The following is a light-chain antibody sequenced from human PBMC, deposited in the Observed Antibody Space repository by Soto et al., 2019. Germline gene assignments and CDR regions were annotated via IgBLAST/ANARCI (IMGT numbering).Light chain of an antibody. V-gene: IGLV2-14*01. J-gene: IGLJ1*01. Sequence: QSALTQPASVSGSPGQSITIFCSGTSSDVGAYKFVSWYQQQPGTAPKLILYEVNKRPSGVSNRFSGSKSGNTASLIISGLQTADEADYYCSAYTATSTLIFGTGTKLTVL. CDR2: EVN. CDR1: SSDVGAYKF. CDR3: SAYTATSTLI.